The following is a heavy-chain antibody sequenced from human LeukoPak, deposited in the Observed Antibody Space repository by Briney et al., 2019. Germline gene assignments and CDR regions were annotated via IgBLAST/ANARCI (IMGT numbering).Heavy chain of an antibody. CDR2: VYYTGSA. Sequence: PSETLSVTCTVSGGSVNSTSYHWAWIRQPPGKGLEWIATVYYTGSAYYNPSLKSRVTISVDTSKSQFSLKLSSVTTADTALYYCARYASGSYYWFDPWGQGTLVTVSS. J-gene: IGHJ5*02. D-gene: IGHD3-10*01. CDR1: GGSVNSTSYH. CDR3: ARYASGSYYWFDP. V-gene: IGHV4-39*01.